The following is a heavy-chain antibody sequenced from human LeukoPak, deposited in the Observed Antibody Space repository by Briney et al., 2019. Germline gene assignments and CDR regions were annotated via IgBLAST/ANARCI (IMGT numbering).Heavy chain of an antibody. D-gene: IGHD1-26*01. CDR2: IHYSGGT. V-gene: IGHV4-31*03. CDR1: GGSISRGGYF. Sequence: SETLSLTCTVSGGSISRGGYFWTWIRQHPGKGLEWIGYIHYSGGTYYNPSLKSRVSISVDTSNNQFSLKLSSVTAADTAVYYCARDSGNYCFDYWGQGTLVTVSS. CDR3: ARDSGNYCFDY. J-gene: IGHJ4*02.